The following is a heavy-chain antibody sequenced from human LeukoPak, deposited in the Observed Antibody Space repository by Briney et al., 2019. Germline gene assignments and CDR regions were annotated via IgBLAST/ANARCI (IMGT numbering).Heavy chain of an antibody. CDR3: ARGVITTEDYFDY. CDR1: GASVSSGSYY. V-gene: IGHV4-61*09. CDR2: IYTSGST. D-gene: IGHD3-22*01. J-gene: IGHJ4*02. Sequence: PSQTLSLTCTVSGASVSSGSYYWSWIRQPAGKGLEWIGHIYTSGSTSYKPSLQSRVTISVDASKEQFSLKLTSVTAADTAVYYCARGVITTEDYFDYWGQGTLVTVSS.